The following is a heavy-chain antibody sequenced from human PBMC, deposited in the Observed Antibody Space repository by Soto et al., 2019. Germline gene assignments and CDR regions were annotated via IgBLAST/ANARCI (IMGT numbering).Heavy chain of an antibody. V-gene: IGHV4-61*01. D-gene: IGHD5-18*01. Sequence: QVQLQESGPGLVKPSETLSLTCTVSGGSVSSGSYYWSWMRQPPGKGLEWIGYIYYSGSTNYNPSLTSRVPLAVETSNNQFSLELISVTAADTAVYYCAREGVRYRFHMFDYWGQGTLVT. J-gene: IGHJ4*02. CDR1: GGSVSSGSYY. CDR2: IYYSGST. CDR3: AREGVRYRFHMFDY.